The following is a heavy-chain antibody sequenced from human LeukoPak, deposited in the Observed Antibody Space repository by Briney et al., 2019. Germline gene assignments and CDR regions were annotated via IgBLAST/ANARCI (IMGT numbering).Heavy chain of an antibody. CDR3: ARTNRDTAMVRH. CDR2: IWYDGSKK. V-gene: IGHV3-33*01. Sequence: SCKASGGTFSSYAISWVRQAPGKGLEWVAVIWYDGSKKYYADSVEGRFTISRDNSKNTLYLQMNSLRAEDTAMYYCARTNRDTAMVRHWGQGTLVTVPS. D-gene: IGHD5-18*01. J-gene: IGHJ1*01. CDR1: GGTFSSYA.